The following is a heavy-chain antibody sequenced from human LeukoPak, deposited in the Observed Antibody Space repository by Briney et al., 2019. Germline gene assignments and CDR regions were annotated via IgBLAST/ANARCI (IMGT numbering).Heavy chain of an antibody. CDR1: GFAFSSFA. D-gene: IGHD1-26*01. Sequence: PGGSLRLSCAASGFAFSSFAMSWVRQPPGKGLEWVSRISGSGGSTYYADSVKGRFTISRDGSKNTLYVQMNSLRAEDTAVYYCAKGVGTNKGGYYFDYWGQGTPVTVSS. CDR2: ISGSGGST. V-gene: IGHV3-23*01. CDR3: AKGVGTNKGGYYFDY. J-gene: IGHJ4*02.